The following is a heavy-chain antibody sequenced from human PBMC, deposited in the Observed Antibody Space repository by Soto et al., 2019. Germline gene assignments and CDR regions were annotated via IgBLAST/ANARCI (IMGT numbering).Heavy chain of an antibody. CDR2: ISYDGSNK. V-gene: IGHV3-30-3*01. CDR3: ARGSGSITMIPGGDY. J-gene: IGHJ4*02. CDR1: GFTFSSYA. D-gene: IGHD3-22*01. Sequence: GGSLRLSCAASGFTFSSYAMHWVRQAPGKGLEWVAVISYDGSNKYYADSVKGRFTISRDNSKNTLYLQMNSLRAEDTAVYYCARGSGSITMIPGGDYWGQGTLVTVSS.